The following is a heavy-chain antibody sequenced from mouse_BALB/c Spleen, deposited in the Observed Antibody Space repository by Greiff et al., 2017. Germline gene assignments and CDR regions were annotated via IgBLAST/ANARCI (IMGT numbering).Heavy chain of an antibody. CDR2: ISYSGST. Sequence: EVKVVESGPSLVKPSQTLSLTCSVTGDSITSGYWNWIRKFPGNKLEYMGYISYSGSTYYNPSLKSRISITRDTSKNQYYLQLNSVTTEDTATYYCARHGNYDYAMDYWGQGTSVTVSS. CDR3: ARHGNYDYAMDY. V-gene: IGHV3-8*02. J-gene: IGHJ4*01. D-gene: IGHD2-1*01. CDR1: GDSITSGY.